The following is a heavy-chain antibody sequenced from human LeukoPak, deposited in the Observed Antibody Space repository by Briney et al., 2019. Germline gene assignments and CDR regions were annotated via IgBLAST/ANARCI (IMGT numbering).Heavy chain of an antibody. CDR2: INPGGDNT. CDR1: GYTFTTYY. J-gene: IGHJ3*02. D-gene: IGHD3-10*01. V-gene: IGHV1-46*01. Sequence: ASVKVSCKASGYTFTTYYMHWVRQAPGQGLEWMGIINPGGDNTIYAQKFQGRVTMTRDTSTSTVYMELSSLRSEDTAVYYCAREGPDRFGESAFDIWGQGTMVTVSS. CDR3: AREGPDRFGESAFDI.